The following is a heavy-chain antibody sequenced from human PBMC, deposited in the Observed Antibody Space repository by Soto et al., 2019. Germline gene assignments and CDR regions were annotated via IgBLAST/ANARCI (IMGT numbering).Heavy chain of an antibody. CDR3: ARDQWLKVPAVVGDRFDS. Sequence: ASVKVSCKASGYDFIGHGISWVRQAPGQGLEWMGWINSYNGDTKYAQKYQDRVSLTKERSTRTAYMQLRSLTSDDTAVYYCARDQWLKVPAVVGDRFDSWGQGTPVTVSS. CDR2: INSYNGDT. J-gene: IGHJ5*01. CDR1: GYDFIGHG. D-gene: IGHD3-16*01. V-gene: IGHV1-18*04.